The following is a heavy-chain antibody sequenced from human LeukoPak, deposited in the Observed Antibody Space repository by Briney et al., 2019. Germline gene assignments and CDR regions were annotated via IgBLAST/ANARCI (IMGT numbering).Heavy chain of an antibody. J-gene: IGHJ6*03. D-gene: IGHD3-22*01. Sequence: EASVKVSCKASGYIFNGYYIHWVRQAPGQGLEWMGWINPDSGGTKYAQKFQGRVTMTRDTSTSTAYMELRSLRSDDTAVYYCARDPKNYYDSRFDYYHMDVWGKGTTVTISS. CDR2: INPDSGGT. CDR1: GYIFNGYY. CDR3: ARDPKNYYDSRFDYYHMDV. V-gene: IGHV1-2*02.